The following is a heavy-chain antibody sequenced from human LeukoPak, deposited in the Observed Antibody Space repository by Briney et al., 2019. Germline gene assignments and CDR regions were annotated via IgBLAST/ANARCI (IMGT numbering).Heavy chain of an antibody. CDR3: AKQAKRGTFYYFDY. CDR1: GFTFSNYA. CDR2: ISGSVGIT. Sequence: GGSLRLSCAASGFTFSNYAMSWVRQAPGKGLEWVSGISGSVGITYYADSVKGRFTISRDNSKNTLYLQMNSLRAEDTAVYYCAKQAKRGTFYYFDYWGQGTLVTVSS. V-gene: IGHV3-23*01. J-gene: IGHJ4*02. D-gene: IGHD1-26*01.